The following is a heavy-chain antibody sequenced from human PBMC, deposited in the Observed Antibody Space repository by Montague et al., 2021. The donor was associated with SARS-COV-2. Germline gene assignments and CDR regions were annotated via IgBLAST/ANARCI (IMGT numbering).Heavy chain of an antibody. CDR2: TYYRSKWYN. J-gene: IGHJ3*02. CDR3: ARVQGITMIVVVIGAFDI. CDR1: RDSVSSNSAT. Sequence: CAISRDSVSSNSATRNWVRQSPSRGLEWLGRTYYRSKWYNDYAVSVRGRVTINPDTSKNQFSLKLSSVTAADTAVYYCARVQGITMIVVVIGAFDIWGQGTMVTVSS. D-gene: IGHD3-22*01. V-gene: IGHV6-1*01.